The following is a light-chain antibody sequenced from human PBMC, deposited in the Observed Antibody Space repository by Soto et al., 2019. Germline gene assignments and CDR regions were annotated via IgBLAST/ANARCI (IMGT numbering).Light chain of an antibody. CDR2: DVS. CDR3: CSYAGIPVV. CDR1: ISDIGGYNF. Sequence: QSALTQPASVSGSPGQSITISCTGTISDIGGYNFISWYQHHPGKAPKLVIYDVSKRPSGVPDRFSGSKSGNTASLTISGLQAEDEADYYCCSYAGIPVVFGGGTKLTVL. V-gene: IGLV2-11*01. J-gene: IGLJ2*01.